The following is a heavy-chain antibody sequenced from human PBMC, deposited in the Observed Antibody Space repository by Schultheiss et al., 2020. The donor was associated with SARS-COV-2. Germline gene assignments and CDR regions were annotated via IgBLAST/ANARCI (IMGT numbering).Heavy chain of an antibody. CDR1: GFTFSSYA. CDR2: ISYDGSNK. V-gene: IGHV3-30*01. Sequence: GESLKISCAASGFTFSSYAMSWVRQAPGKGLEWVAVISYDGSNKYYADSVKGRFTISRDNSKNTLYLQMNSLRAEDTAVYYCARAETGPEYYFDYWGQGTLVTVSS. D-gene: IGHD1-1*01. CDR3: ARAETGPEYYFDY. J-gene: IGHJ4*02.